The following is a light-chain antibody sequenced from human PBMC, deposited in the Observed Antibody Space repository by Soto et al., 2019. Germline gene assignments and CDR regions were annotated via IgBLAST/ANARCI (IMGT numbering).Light chain of an antibody. V-gene: IGKV2-28*01. CDR1: QSLLHSNGYNY. Sequence: IVMTQSQLSLPVTPGEPASISCRSSQSLLHSNGYNYLDWYLQKPGQSPQLLIYLGSNRASGVPDRFSGGGSGTDFTLNISRVEAEDVGVYYCMQALGAFGQGTNVDI. CDR2: LGS. J-gene: IGKJ1*01. CDR3: MQALGA.